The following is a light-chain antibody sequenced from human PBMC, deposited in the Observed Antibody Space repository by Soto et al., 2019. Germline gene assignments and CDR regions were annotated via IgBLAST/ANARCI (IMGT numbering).Light chain of an antibody. V-gene: IGKV3-20*01. CDR2: GAS. Sequence: EIVLPQSPGTLSLSPGERATLSCRDSQSVSSNYLAWYQQKPGQAPRLLIYGASTRATGIPDRFSGSGSGTDFTLTISRLEPEDSAVYYCQQYGSSPTWTFGQGTKVDIK. CDR1: QSVSSNY. J-gene: IGKJ1*01. CDR3: QQYGSSPTWT.